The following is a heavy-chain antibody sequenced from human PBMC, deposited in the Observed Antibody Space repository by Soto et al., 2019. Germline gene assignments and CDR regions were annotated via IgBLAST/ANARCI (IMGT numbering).Heavy chain of an antibody. D-gene: IGHD1-26*01. J-gene: IGHJ4*02. CDR3: ARRLGATQYFFDY. CDR2: FHPGDSDI. V-gene: IGHV5-51*01. CDR1: GYSFTRYF. Sequence: GESLKLSCTASGYSFTRYFIGWVRQMPGKGLEWMGSFHPGDSDIRDSPSFQGQVTISADKSISTAYLQWSSLRASDTATYYCARRLGATQYFFDYWGQGTLVTVSS.